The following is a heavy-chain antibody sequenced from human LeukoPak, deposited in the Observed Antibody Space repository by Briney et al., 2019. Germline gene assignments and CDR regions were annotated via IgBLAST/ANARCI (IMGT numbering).Heavy chain of an antibody. CDR2: IILILGTA. D-gene: IGHD3-10*01. J-gene: IGHJ4*02. CDR1: GYTFTGNY. V-gene: IGHV1-69*11. CDR3: ARSSRMVRGVDSNYYFDY. Sequence: GASVTVSCKASGYTFTGNYMHWVRQPPGQGLEWMGMIILILGTANYAQEFQGRVTITADESTSTAYMELSSLRSEDTAVYYCARSSRMVRGVDSNYYFDYWGQGTLVTVSS.